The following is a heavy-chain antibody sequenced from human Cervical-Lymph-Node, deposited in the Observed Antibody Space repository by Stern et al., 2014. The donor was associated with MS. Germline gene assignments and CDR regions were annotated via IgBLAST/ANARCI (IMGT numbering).Heavy chain of an antibody. D-gene: IGHD2-15*01. Sequence: EVQLVQSGAEVKKPGESLRISCTGSGYSFASYYIAWVRQLPGKGLEWMGIIFPSDREVKYSPSFQGRVTISADKSINTAYLQWSSLRVSDTAMYFCARVPIISCLLKDTIDVWGQGTKVTVSS. CDR2: IFPSDREV. J-gene: IGHJ3*01. V-gene: IGHV5-51*01. CDR1: GYSFASYY. CDR3: ARVPIISCLLKDTIDV.